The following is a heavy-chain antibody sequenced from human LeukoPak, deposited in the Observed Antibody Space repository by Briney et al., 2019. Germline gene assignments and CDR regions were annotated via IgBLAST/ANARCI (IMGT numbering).Heavy chain of an antibody. CDR1: GGSISSYY. J-gene: IGHJ4*02. CDR3: ARDDGTTLGY. D-gene: IGHD4-17*01. V-gene: IGHV4-59*01. Sequence: PSETLSLTCTVSGGSISSYYWSWIRQPPGKGLEWIGYIYYSGSTNYNPSLKSRVTISVDTSENQFSLKLSSVTAADTAVYYCARDDGTTLGYWGQGTLVTVSS. CDR2: IYYSGST.